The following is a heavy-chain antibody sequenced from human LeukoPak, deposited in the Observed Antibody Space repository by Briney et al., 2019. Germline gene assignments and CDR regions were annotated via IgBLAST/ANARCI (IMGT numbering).Heavy chain of an antibody. J-gene: IGHJ4*02. CDR1: GVTISSYV. V-gene: IGHV4-59*01. CDR2: IYYSGST. CDR3: ASVLLSGETRLDF. Sequence: SETLTLSCTVSGVTISSYVRHWIRQPPGKGLEWIGYIYYSGSTNYNPSLKSRVTISVDTSKNQFSLSLSTVTAADTAVYYCASVLLSGETRLDFWGQGTLVTVSS. D-gene: IGHD7-27*01.